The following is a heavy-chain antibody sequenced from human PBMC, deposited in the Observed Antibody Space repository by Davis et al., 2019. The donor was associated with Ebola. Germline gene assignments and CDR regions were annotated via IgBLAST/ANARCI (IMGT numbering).Heavy chain of an antibody. CDR1: GGSFSSHP. CDR2: IIPIFDTP. Sequence: SLKVSCKTSGGSFSSHPIILVRQAPRQGLEWMGGIIPIFDTPHYAQKFQGRITITADASTSTAYMELSSLRSEDTATYFCARDFDGGNYYFDYWGPGTPVTVSS. CDR3: ARDFDGGNYYFDY. D-gene: IGHD3-9*01. V-gene: IGHV1-69*13. J-gene: IGHJ4*02.